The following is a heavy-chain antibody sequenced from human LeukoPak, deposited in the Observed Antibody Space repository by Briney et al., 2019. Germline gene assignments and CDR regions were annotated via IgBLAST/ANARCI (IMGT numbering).Heavy chain of an antibody. J-gene: IGHJ1*01. CDR3: ANAEFTRPH. CDR1: GLTFSSYA. CDR2: ISGSGGST. V-gene: IGHV3-23*01. D-gene: IGHD3-10*01. Sequence: GGSLRLSCAASGLTFSSYAMSWVRQALEKGLDWVSAISGSGGSTYHADSGKGRFTISRDNSKNTLYLQMNSLRAEDTAVYYCANAEFTRPHWGQGTLVTVSS.